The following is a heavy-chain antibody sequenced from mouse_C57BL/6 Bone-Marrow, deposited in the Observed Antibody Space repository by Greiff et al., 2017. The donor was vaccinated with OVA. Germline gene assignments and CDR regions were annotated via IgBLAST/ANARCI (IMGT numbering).Heavy chain of an antibody. J-gene: IGHJ3*01. CDR2: ISSGSSTI. V-gene: IGHV5-17*01. CDR1: GFTFSDYG. CDR3: ARPDGSSYKWFAC. Sequence: EVQLVESGGGLVKPGGSLKLSCAASGFTFSDYGMHWVRQAPEKGLEWVAYISSGSSTIYYADTVKGRFTISRDNAKNTLFLQMTSLRSEDTAMYYCARPDGSSYKWFACWGQGTLVTVSA. D-gene: IGHD1-1*01.